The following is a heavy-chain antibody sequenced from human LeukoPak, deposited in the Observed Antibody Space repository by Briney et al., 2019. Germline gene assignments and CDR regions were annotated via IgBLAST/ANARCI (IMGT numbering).Heavy chain of an antibody. CDR1: GYTFTSYD. D-gene: IGHD2-15*01. J-gene: IGHJ4*02. CDR3: ARGYCSGGSCYFDY. V-gene: IGHV1-8*01. CDR2: MNPNSGNT. Sequence: ASVKVSCKASGYTFTSYDINWVRQATGQGLEWMGWMNPNSGNTGYAQKFQGRVTMTRNTSISTAYMELSSLRSEDTAVYYCARGYCSGGSCYFDYWGQGTLVTVSS.